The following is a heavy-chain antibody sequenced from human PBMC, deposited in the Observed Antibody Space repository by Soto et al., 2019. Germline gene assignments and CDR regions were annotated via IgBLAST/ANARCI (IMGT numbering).Heavy chain of an antibody. V-gene: IGHV4-34*01. Sequence: PSETLSLTCVVSGGSLSDYFWSWIRQPPGMALEWIGEINHLGSINYNPSLKSRVTMSVDTSKNQFSLTLNSVTAADTATYYCARGGISHWAYFYYMDVWDRGTTVTFSS. CDR2: INHLGSI. D-gene: IGHD2-21*01. J-gene: IGHJ6*03. CDR1: GGSLSDYF. CDR3: ARGGISHWAYFYYMDV.